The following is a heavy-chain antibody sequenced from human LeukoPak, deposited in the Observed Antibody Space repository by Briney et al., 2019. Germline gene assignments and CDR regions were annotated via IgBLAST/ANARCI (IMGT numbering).Heavy chain of an antibody. J-gene: IGHJ5*02. CDR2: IYYSGST. D-gene: IGHD2-2*01. Sequence: SETLSLTCTVSGGSISSSSYYWGWIRQPPGKGLEWIGSIYYSGSTYYNPSLKSRVTISVDTSKNQFSLKLSSVTAADTAVYYCARDSVGSTSSVNWLDPWGQGTLVTVSS. CDR3: ARDSVGSTSSVNWLDP. CDR1: GGSISSSSYY. V-gene: IGHV4-39*07.